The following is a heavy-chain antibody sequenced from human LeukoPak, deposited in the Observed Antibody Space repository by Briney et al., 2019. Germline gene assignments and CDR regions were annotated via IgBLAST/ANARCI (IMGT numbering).Heavy chain of an antibody. Sequence: SVKVSCKASGYTFTSYGISWVRQAPGQGLEWMGWISAYNGNTNYAQKLQGRVTMTTDTSTSTAYMELRSLRSDDTAVYYCARIPLDSSGYYSRRFYYYGTDVWGQGTTVTVSS. J-gene: IGHJ6*02. CDR1: GYTFTSYG. CDR3: ARIPLDSSGYYSRRFYYYGTDV. CDR2: ISAYNGNT. V-gene: IGHV1-18*01. D-gene: IGHD3-22*01.